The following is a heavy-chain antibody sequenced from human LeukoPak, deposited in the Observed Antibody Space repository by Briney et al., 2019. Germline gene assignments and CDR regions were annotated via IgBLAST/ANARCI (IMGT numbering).Heavy chain of an antibody. CDR2: IYYSGST. Sequence: PSETLSRTCTVSGGSISSGGYYWSWIRQHPGKGLEWIGYIYYSGSTYYNPSLKSRVTISVDTSKNQFSLKLSSVTAADTAVYYCAREPKPYYYDSSGSTSTLYYFDYWGQGTLVTVSS. D-gene: IGHD3-22*01. CDR3: AREPKPYYYDSSGSTSTLYYFDY. J-gene: IGHJ4*02. V-gene: IGHV4-31*03. CDR1: GGSISSGGYY.